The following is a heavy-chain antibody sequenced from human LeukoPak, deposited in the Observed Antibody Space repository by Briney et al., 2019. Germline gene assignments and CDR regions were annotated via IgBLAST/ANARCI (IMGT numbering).Heavy chain of an antibody. V-gene: IGHV1-18*01. J-gene: IGHJ5*02. CDR1: GYTFTSYG. Sequence: ASVKVSCKASGYTFTSYGISWVRQAPGQGLEWMGWISAYNGNTNYAQKLQGRVTMTTDTSTSTAYMELGSLRSDDTAVYYCAREDYYDSSGYYYGEWFDPWGQGTLVTVSS. CDR2: ISAYNGNT. CDR3: AREDYYDSSGYYYGEWFDP. D-gene: IGHD3-22*01.